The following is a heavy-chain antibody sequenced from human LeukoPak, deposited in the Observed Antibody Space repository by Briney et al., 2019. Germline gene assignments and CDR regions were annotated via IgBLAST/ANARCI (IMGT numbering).Heavy chain of an antibody. J-gene: IGHJ3*01. CDR2: TYYRSNWND. V-gene: IGHV6-1*01. CDR3: AREGPAFDV. CDR1: RDNVYEQTAA. Sequence: SQTLSLTCAISRDNVYEQTAAWNWIRQSPSRGLEWLGKTYYRSNWNDDYAVSVKGRITIRPDTSKNQFSLQLTSVTPEDTAVYYCAREGPAFDVWGQGTMVTVSS.